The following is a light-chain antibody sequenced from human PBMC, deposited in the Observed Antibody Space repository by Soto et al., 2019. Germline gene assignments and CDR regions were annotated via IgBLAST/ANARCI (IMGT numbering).Light chain of an antibody. CDR2: DAS. Sequence: DIQMTQSPSSLSASEGDRVTITCQASQDISNYLNWYQQKPGKAPKLLIYDASNLETGVPSRFSGSGSGTEFTLTISSLQPDDFATYYCQHLQAFGQGTKVDI. V-gene: IGKV1-33*01. CDR1: QDISNY. J-gene: IGKJ1*01. CDR3: QHLQA.